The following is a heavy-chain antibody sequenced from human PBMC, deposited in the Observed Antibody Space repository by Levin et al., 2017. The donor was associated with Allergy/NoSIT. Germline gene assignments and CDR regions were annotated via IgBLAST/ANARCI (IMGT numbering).Heavy chain of an antibody. D-gene: IGHD3-3*01. CDR3: ARARETPLYDFWSGYYPLPPDYYYYGMDV. CDR1: GFTFSSYA. V-gene: IGHV3-30-3*01. CDR2: ISYDGSNK. Sequence: GGSLRLSCAASGFTFSSYAMHWVRQAPGKGLEWVAVISYDGSNKYYADSVKGRFTISRDNSKNTLYLQMNSLRAEDTAVYYCARARETPLYDFWSGYYPLPPDYYYYGMDVWGQGTTVTVSS. J-gene: IGHJ6*02.